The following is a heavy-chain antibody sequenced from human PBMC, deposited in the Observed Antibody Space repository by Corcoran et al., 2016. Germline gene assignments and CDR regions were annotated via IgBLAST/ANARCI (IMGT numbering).Heavy chain of an antibody. CDR2: IFYSGNN. D-gene: IGHD1-1*01. J-gene: IGHJ4*02. Sequence: QVQLQESSPGLVKPSETLSLTCTVSGGSISSYYWGWIRQPPGKGLEWIGHIFYSGNNKYNTSRKSRVAISIDMSENKFSLKLNSMTAADTAIYYGARTGTAGPVEYWGQGILVIVSS. CDR3: ARTGTAGPVEY. CDR1: GGSISSYY. V-gene: IGHV4-59*01.